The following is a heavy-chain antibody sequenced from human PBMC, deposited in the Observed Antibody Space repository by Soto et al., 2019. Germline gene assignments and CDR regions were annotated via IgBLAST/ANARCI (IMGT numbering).Heavy chain of an antibody. CDR1: GFSLSTNGVG. CDR2: LYWDDAK. Sequence: QITLQESGPTLLKPTQPLTLTCTFSGFSLSTNGVGVGWIRQPTGKALEWLALLYWDDAKRYSPSLKSRLTITTDTSKNQVVRTMTHMRPVDTATYYCAHGRVDTVLATEYWGQGILVTVSS. D-gene: IGHD5-18*01. CDR3: AHGRVDTVLATEY. V-gene: IGHV2-5*02. J-gene: IGHJ4*02.